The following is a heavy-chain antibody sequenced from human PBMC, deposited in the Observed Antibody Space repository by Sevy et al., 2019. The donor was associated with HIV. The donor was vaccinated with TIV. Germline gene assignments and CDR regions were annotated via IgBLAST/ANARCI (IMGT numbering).Heavy chain of an antibody. D-gene: IGHD2-21*01. CDR3: VRHTSYISGDC. V-gene: IGHV4-39*01. Sequence: SETLSLTCTVSGGSISSYSYYWGWIRQPPGKGLEWIGSVYYSGRTNYNRSPGNRITISVDTSKNQFSLKLSSVTAADTAVYYCVRHTSYISGDCWGQGPLVTVSS. CDR1: GGSISSYSYY. CDR2: VYYSGRT. J-gene: IGHJ4*02.